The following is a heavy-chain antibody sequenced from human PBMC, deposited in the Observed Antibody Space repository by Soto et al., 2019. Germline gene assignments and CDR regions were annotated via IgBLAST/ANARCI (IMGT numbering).Heavy chain of an antibody. Sequence: QVQLVQSGAEVKKPGASVKVSCKASGYTFTSYGISWVRQAPGQWLEWMGWTSAYNGNTNYAQKLQGRVTMTTDTSTSTAYMELRSLRSDATAVYYCARRQWLVGGYYYGMDVWGQGTTVTVSS. J-gene: IGHJ6*02. D-gene: IGHD6-19*01. CDR1: GYTFTSYG. CDR2: TSAYNGNT. V-gene: IGHV1-18*01. CDR3: ARRQWLVGGYYYGMDV.